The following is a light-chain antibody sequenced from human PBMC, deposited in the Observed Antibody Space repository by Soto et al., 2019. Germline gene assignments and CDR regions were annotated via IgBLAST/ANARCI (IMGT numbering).Light chain of an antibody. CDR3: QQYNSYSVYT. Sequence: DIQMTQSPSTLSASVGDRVTITCRASQSISSWLAWYQQKPVKAPKLLIYDASSLESGVPSRFSGSGSGTEFTLTISSLQPDDFATYYCQQYNSYSVYTFGQGTKLEIK. J-gene: IGKJ2*01. CDR1: QSISSW. CDR2: DAS. V-gene: IGKV1-5*01.